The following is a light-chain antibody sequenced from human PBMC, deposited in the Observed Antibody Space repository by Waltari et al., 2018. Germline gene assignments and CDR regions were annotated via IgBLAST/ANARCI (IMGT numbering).Light chain of an antibody. CDR3: SSFVGANNLAWV. Sequence: HSTLTQPASVSASPGPTVTISCTGPTSDSGRYHYFPWYQHHPHKVPKLIIYDVNNRPSGISDRFSASKSGDTASLTISGLRAEDEADYYCSSFVGANNLAWVFGGGTKVTV. J-gene: IGLJ3*02. CDR2: DVN. V-gene: IGLV2-14*03. CDR1: TSDSGRYHY.